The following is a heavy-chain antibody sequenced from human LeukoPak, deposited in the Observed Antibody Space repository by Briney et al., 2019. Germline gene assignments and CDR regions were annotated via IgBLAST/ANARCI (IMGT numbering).Heavy chain of an antibody. V-gene: IGHV4-59*12. CDR3: ARGPVNWDDSSGYY. CDR1: GGSISSYY. Sequence: SETLSLTCTVSGGSISSYYWSWIRQPPGKGLEWIGYIYYSGSTNYNPSLKSRVTISVDTSKNQFSLKLSSVTAADTAVYYCARGPVNWDDSSGYYWGQGTLVTVSS. CDR2: IYYSGST. D-gene: IGHD3-22*01. J-gene: IGHJ4*02.